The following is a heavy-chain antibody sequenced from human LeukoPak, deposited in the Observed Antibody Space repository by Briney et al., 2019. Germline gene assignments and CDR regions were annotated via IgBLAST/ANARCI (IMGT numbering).Heavy chain of an antibody. D-gene: IGHD6-13*01. CDR1: GFTVSTHW. CDR2: IKEDRSEK. J-gene: IGHJ4*02. CDR3: EAAGYY. Sequence: GGSLRLSCAASGFTVSTHWMTWVRQAPGKGLEWVANIKEDRSEKNYVDSVKGRFTISRDNAKNSLYLQMNSLRVEDTAVYYCEAAGYYWGQGALVTVSS. V-gene: IGHV3-7*01.